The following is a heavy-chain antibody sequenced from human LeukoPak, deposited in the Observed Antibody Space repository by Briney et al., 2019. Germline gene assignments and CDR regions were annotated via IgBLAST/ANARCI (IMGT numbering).Heavy chain of an antibody. J-gene: IGHJ3*02. V-gene: IGHV1-18*01. CDR1: GYTFTSYG. CDR2: ISAYNGNT. CDR3: ARALDSSGYDTPDAFDI. D-gene: IGHD3-22*01. Sequence: ASVRVSCKASGYTFTSYGISWVRQAPGQGLEWMGWISAYNGNTNYAQKLQGRVTMTTDTSTSTAYMELRSLRSDDTAVYYCARALDSSGYDTPDAFDIWGQGTMVTVSS.